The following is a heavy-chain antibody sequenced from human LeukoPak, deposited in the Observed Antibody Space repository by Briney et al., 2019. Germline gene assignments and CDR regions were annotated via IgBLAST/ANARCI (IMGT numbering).Heavy chain of an antibody. D-gene: IGHD3-16*01. CDR2: ISGSGTTI. CDR1: GFTFSSSE. V-gene: IGHV3-48*03. J-gene: IGHJ4*02. Sequence: GGSLRLSCAASGFTFSSSEMNWVSQAPGKGLEWVSYISGSGTTIYYADSVRGRFTISRDNAKNSLYLQMNSLRAEDAAVYYCARGGSFSLPTFDYWGQGTLVTVSS. CDR3: ARGGSFSLPTFDY.